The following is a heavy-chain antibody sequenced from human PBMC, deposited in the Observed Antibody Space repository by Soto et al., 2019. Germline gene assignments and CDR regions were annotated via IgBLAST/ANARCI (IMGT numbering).Heavy chain of an antibody. CDR3: AWGGFDYSMGY. D-gene: IGHD4-4*01. J-gene: IGHJ4*02. Sequence: QVQLVQSGAAVKKPGSSVKVSCKTSGGTFSSYAISWVRQAPGQGLEWMGGIIPIFRTVNYAQKFQGRVTITADDSTRAANMDLGSPRSEDTAVYYCAWGGFDYSMGYWGQGTLVTGSS. V-gene: IGHV1-69*01. CDR1: GGTFSSYA. CDR2: IIPIFRTV.